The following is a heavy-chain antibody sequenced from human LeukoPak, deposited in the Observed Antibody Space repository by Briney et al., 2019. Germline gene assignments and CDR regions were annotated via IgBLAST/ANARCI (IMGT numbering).Heavy chain of an antibody. D-gene: IGHD2-2*01. CDR3: TTAAYSSSWHDAFDI. J-gene: IGHJ3*02. CDR2: IRSKANNYAT. V-gene: IGHV3-73*01. CDR1: GFTFSGSV. Sequence: GGSLRLSCAASGFTFSGSVMHWGRQASGPGLGWVGRIRSKANNYATAYAASVKDRFTISRDDSKNTAYLQMNSLKTEDTAVYFCTTAAYSSSWHDAFDIWGQGTMVTVSS.